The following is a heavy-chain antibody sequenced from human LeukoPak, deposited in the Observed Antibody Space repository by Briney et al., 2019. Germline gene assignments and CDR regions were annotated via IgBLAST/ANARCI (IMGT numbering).Heavy chain of an antibody. CDR3: ARWDYYGSGLQPPLDAFDI. CDR2: IYYSGST. Sequence: PSETLSLTCTVSGGSISSSSYYWGWIRQPPGKGLEWIGSIYYSGSTYYNPSLKSRVTISVDTSKNQFSLKLSSVTAADTAVYYCARWDYYGSGLQPPLDAFDIWGQGTTVTVSS. D-gene: IGHD3-10*01. V-gene: IGHV4-39*07. J-gene: IGHJ3*02. CDR1: GGSISSSSYY.